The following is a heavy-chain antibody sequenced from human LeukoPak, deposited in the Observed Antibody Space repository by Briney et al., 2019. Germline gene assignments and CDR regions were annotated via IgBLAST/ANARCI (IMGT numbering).Heavy chain of an antibody. CDR1: GFTFSSYD. D-gene: IGHD3-22*01. J-gene: IGHJ4*02. V-gene: IGHV3-23*01. Sequence: GGSLRLSCAASGFTFSSYDVSWVRQAQGSGLEWVSGITGSGGSTYYADSVKGRFTISRDNSKNTLYLQMNSLRAEDTAVYYCAKDGSYYYDSSGYYFDYWGQGTLVTVSS. CDR3: AKDGSYYYDSSGYYFDY. CDR2: ITGSGGST.